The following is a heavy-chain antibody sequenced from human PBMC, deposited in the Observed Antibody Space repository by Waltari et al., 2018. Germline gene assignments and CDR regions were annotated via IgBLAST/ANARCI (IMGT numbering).Heavy chain of an antibody. CDR1: GGSFTSYY. D-gene: IGHD6-13*01. CDR2: LTHRGST. Sequence: QVKLQQWGAGLLKPSETLSLTCSVDGGSFTSYYWRWIRQPPGKGLEWIGELTHRGSTHYNPSLKGRVTMSVDTSKSQFSLKLSSVTAADTAVYYCARGYIAAANDAFDIWGQGTMVTVSS. CDR3: ARGYIAAANDAFDI. J-gene: IGHJ3*02. V-gene: IGHV4-34*01.